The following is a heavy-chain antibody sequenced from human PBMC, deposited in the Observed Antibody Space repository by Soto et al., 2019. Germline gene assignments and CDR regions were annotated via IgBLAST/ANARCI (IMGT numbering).Heavy chain of an antibody. CDR2: INPSGGYT. CDR1: GYTFTSYY. J-gene: IGHJ4*02. V-gene: IGHV1-46*03. Sequence: QVQLVQSGAEVKKPGASVKVSCKASGYTFTSYYMNWVRQAPGQGLEWLGIINPSGGYTTYAQRCLGGDTTTSDTSPSTVHMEMGSLTSEDTAVYYCARGGGIVVVTAPYAHWGQGTLVTVSS. D-gene: IGHD2-21*02. CDR3: ARGGGIVVVTAPYAH.